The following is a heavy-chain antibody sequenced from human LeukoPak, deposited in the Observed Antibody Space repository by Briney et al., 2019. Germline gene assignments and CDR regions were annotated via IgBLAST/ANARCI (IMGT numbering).Heavy chain of an antibody. D-gene: IGHD3-16*01. Sequence: GGSLRLSCAASGFTVSSNYMTWVRQAPGKGLEWVSIIYRSGTISYADSVKDRFTISRDNSKNMVYLQMNSLRAEDTAVYYCARDLITTSYYYGMDVWGQGTTVIVSS. J-gene: IGHJ6*02. CDR2: IYRSGTI. CDR3: ARDLITTSYYYGMDV. CDR1: GFTVSSNY. V-gene: IGHV3-66*01.